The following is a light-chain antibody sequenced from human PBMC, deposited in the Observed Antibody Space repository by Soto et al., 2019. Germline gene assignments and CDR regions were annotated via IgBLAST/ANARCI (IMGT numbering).Light chain of an antibody. CDR2: LDRSGGY. J-gene: IGLJ1*01. CDR3: ETWDTNTRV. CDR1: SGHSTYV. V-gene: IGLV4-60*02. Sequence: QSVLTQSSSASASLGSSVTLTCTLSSGHSTYVIAWHQQQPGKAPRYLMKLDRSGGYNKGTGVPDRFSGSSSRADRYLTISNLQFEDEADYYCETWDTNTRVFGTGTKLTV.